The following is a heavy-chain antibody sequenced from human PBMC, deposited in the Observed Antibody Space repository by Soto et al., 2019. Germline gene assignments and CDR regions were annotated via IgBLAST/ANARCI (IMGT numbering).Heavy chain of an antibody. CDR3: ARRRYCSGGSCYRSYLYFDL. CDR1: GGSFSGYY. Sequence: SETLSLTCAVYGGSFSGYYWSWIRQPPGKGLEWIGEINHSGSTNYNPSLKRRVTISVDTSKNQFSLKLSSVTAADTAVYYCARRRYCSGGSCYRSYLYFDLWGRGTLVTFSS. J-gene: IGHJ2*01. V-gene: IGHV4-34*01. CDR2: INHSGST. D-gene: IGHD2-15*01.